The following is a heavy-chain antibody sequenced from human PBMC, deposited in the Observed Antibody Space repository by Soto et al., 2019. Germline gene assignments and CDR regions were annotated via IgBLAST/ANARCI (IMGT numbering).Heavy chain of an antibody. J-gene: IGHJ3*02. CDR2: INSDGSHT. V-gene: IGHV3-74*01. CDR3: ARGVRGAYGLDI. CDR1: GFTFSSYW. Sequence: EVQLVESGGGVVQPGGSLRLSCAASGFTFSSYWMHWVRQGPGKGLVWVSRINSDGSHTNYADSVKGRFTISRDNAKNTLYLQMNSLRAEETAVYYCARGVRGAYGLDIWGQGTMVTVSS. D-gene: IGHD2-21*01.